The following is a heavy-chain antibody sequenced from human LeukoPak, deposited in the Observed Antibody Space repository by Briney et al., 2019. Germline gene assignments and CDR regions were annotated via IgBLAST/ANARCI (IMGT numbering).Heavy chain of an antibody. D-gene: IGHD6-13*01. CDR1: GGSISSYY. CDR2: IYTSGST. Sequence: SETLSLTCTVSGGSISSYYWSWIRQPAGKGLEWIGRIYTSGSTNYNPSLKSRVTMSVDTSKNQFSLKLSSVTAADTAVYYCARDRGYSSSWYRLDAFDIWGQGTMVTVSS. CDR3: ARDRGYSSSWYRLDAFDI. J-gene: IGHJ3*02. V-gene: IGHV4-4*07.